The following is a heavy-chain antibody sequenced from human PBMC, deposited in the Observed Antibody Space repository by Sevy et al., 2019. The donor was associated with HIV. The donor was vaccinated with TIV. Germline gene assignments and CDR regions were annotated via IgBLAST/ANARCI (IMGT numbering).Heavy chain of an antibody. CDR1: GFTFTNYW. J-gene: IGHJ4*02. Sequence: GGSLRLSCAASGFTFTNYWMHWVRQAPGKGLGWVSRVDNDGSGTNYADSVKGRFTISRDNAKNTVYLQMNSLRAEDTAVYSCKRDMYGIDYWGQGTLVTVSS. CDR2: VDNDGSGT. V-gene: IGHV3-74*01. D-gene: IGHD2-8*01. CDR3: KRDMYGIDY.